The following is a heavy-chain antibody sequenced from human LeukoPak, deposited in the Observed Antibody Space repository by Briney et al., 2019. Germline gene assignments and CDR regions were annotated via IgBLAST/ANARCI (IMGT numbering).Heavy chain of an antibody. CDR3: ARSLIVASEDY. CDR1: GFRFDSFY. CDR2: ISASGAVP. Sequence: AGGSPRLSCAASGFRFDSFYMGWIRQVPGKGLDYIALISASGAVPYYAESVKGRFTISRDNAKNSVSLQMNSLSADDTAVYYCARSLIVASEDYWGQGTLVTVSS. V-gene: IGHV3-11*04. D-gene: IGHD3-22*01. J-gene: IGHJ4*02.